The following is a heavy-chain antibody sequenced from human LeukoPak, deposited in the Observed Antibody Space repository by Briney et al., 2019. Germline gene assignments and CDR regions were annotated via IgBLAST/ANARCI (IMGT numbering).Heavy chain of an antibody. CDR3: ARYCSGGSCYRGLDP. D-gene: IGHD2-15*01. V-gene: IGHV1-46*01. Sequence: ASVKVSCKASGYTFTSYYMHWVRQAPGQGLEWMGIINPSGGSTSYAQKFQGRVTMTRDTSTSTVYVELSSLRSEDTAVYYCARYCSGGSCYRGLDPWGQGTLVTVSS. CDR1: GYTFTSYY. J-gene: IGHJ5*02. CDR2: INPSGGST.